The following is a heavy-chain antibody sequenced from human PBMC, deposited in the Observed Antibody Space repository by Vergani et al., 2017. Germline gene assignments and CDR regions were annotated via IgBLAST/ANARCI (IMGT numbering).Heavy chain of an antibody. D-gene: IGHD2-2*01. V-gene: IGHV3-48*01. CDR2: VSTGTKSQ. CDR3: AKSGRRGSSTSCYFSPADY. CDR1: GFDFSSYI. Sequence: QLVESGGGWVQPGGSLRLSCVVSGFDFSSYIMNWVRQAPGKGLEWVSFVSTGTKSQSYAESVKGRFTISRDSAKNSLYLQMDSLRAEDTAVYYCAKSGRRGSSTSCYFSPADYWGQGTLVTVSS. J-gene: IGHJ4*02.